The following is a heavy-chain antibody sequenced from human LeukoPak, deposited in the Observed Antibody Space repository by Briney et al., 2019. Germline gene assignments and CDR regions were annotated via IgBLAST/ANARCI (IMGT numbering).Heavy chain of an antibody. J-gene: IGHJ4*02. D-gene: IGHD3-10*01. Sequence: GGSLRLSCAASGFTFSSYEMNWVRQAPGKGLDWVSYISSSGNTIYYADSVKGRFTISRDNAKNSLYLQMNSLRAEDTAVYYCARGNGPGRHYFDYWGQGTLVTVSS. V-gene: IGHV3-48*03. CDR1: GFTFSSYE. CDR3: ARGNGPGRHYFDY. CDR2: ISSSGNTI.